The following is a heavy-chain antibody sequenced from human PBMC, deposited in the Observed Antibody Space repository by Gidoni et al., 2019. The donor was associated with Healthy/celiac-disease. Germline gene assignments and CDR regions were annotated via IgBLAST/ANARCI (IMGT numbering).Heavy chain of an antibody. CDR3: ARGTEIAAAGTLEFGY. J-gene: IGHJ4*02. D-gene: IGHD6-13*01. Sequence: EVQLVESGGGLVQPGGSLRLLCAASGSTFSSYWMHWVRQAPGKGLVWVSRIKSDGSSTSDTDYVKGRFTISRDNAKNTRYLQMNSLRAEDTAVYYCARGTEIAAAGTLEFGYWGQGTLVTVSS. V-gene: IGHV3-74*01. CDR1: GSTFSSYW. CDR2: IKSDGSST.